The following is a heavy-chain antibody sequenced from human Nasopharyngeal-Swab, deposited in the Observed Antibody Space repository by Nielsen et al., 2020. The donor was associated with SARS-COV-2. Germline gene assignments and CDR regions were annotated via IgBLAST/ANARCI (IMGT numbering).Heavy chain of an antibody. D-gene: IGHD3-3*01. CDR1: GFTFSTSD. Sequence: GESLKISCAASGFTFSTSDMHWVRLVTGKGLEWVSAIGTTGDTYYGGSVKGRFTISRDNAKNSLYLQMNSLRAEDTAVYYCARAESTYYDFWSGYYFFDYWGQGTLVTVSS. CDR2: IGTTGDT. V-gene: IGHV3-13*01. CDR3: ARAESTYYDFWSGYYFFDY. J-gene: IGHJ4*02.